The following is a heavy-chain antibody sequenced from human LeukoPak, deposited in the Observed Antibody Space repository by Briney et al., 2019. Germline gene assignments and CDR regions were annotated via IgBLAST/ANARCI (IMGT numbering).Heavy chain of an antibody. Sequence: SGTLSLTCTVSGGSISSYYWSWIRQPPGKGLEWIGYIYYSGNTDYNPSLKSRVTISVDTSKNQFSLRLSSLTAADTAVYYCARDLGYKSSWSPFGDWGQGTLVIVSS. CDR1: GGSISSYY. D-gene: IGHD6-13*01. CDR3: ARDLGYKSSWSPFGD. V-gene: IGHV4-59*01. CDR2: IYYSGNT. J-gene: IGHJ4*02.